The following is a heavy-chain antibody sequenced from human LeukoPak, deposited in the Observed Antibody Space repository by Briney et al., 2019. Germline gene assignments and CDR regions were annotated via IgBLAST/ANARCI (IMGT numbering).Heavy chain of an antibody. J-gene: IGHJ4*02. CDR1: GGTFSSYA. Sequence: SVKVSCKASGGTFSSYAISWVRQAPGQGLEWMGRIIPILGIANYAQKFQGGVTITRDTSASTAYMELSSLRSEDTAVYYCARDREWGYYYDSSGYALDYWGQGTLVTVSS. V-gene: IGHV1-69*04. D-gene: IGHD3-22*01. CDR3: ARDREWGYYYDSSGYALDY. CDR2: IIPILGIA.